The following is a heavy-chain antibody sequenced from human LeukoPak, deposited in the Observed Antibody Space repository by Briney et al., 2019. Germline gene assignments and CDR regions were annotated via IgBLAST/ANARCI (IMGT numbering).Heavy chain of an antibody. Sequence: SVKVSCKASGGSFSSYAVSWVRQAPGQGLEWMGGIIPIFGTANYAQKIQGRVTITADESTSTAYMELSSLRSEDTAVYYCAICGWYSYGMDVWGQGTTVTVSS. CDR1: GGSFSSYA. CDR2: IIPIFGTA. D-gene: IGHD6-19*01. V-gene: IGHV1-69*13. CDR3: AICGWYSYGMDV. J-gene: IGHJ6*02.